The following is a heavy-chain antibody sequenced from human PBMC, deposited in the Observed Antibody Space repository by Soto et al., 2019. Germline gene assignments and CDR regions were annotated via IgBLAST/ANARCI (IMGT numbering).Heavy chain of an antibody. V-gene: IGHV3-66*01. D-gene: IGHD1-26*01. J-gene: IGHJ4*02. CDR1: GFRDGCNY. Sequence: ALRISCEASGFRDGCNYMNWARQAPRKGLEWVSLISTGGTTYYADSVKGRFIISRDTSTNTLNLQMNSLRADDTAVYYCASSGEKSPLSCWGQGTLLTVSS. CDR2: ISTGGTT. CDR3: ASSGEKSPLSC.